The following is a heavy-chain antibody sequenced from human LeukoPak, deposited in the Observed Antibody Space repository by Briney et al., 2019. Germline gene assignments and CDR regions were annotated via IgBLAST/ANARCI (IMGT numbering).Heavy chain of an antibody. CDR3: AREFSTIFGVTDF. CDR2: ISYDGSNK. J-gene: IGHJ4*02. Sequence: GGSLRLSCAASGFTFSSYGMHWVRQAPGKGLEWVAVISYDGSNKYYADSVKGRFTISRDNAKNSLYLQMDSLRAEDTAVYYCAREFSTIFGVTDFWGQGALVTVSS. CDR1: GFTFSSYG. D-gene: IGHD3-3*01. V-gene: IGHV3-30*03.